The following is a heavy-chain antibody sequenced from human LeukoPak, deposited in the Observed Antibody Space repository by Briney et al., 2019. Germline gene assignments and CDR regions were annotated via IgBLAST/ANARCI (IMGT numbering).Heavy chain of an antibody. J-gene: IGHJ4*02. CDR2: IDQDEKER. D-gene: IGHD3-10*01. V-gene: IGHV3-7*01. CDR1: GFPFHNYW. CDR3: ARGLYGSGRRSLMAL. Sequence: GGSLSLSCVASGFPFHNYWMTWVRQAPGKGLEWVANIDQDEKERNYVDSVKGRFTISRDNAEKSLYLEMNSLGVEDTARYYCARGLYGSGRRSLMALWGPGTLVTVSS.